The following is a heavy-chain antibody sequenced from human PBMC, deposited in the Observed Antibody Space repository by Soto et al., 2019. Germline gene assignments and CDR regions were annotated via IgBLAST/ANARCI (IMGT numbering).Heavy chain of an antibody. Sequence: GGSLRLSCAASGFTFRSYWIHWVRQAPGKGLVWVSRINSDGSSTSYADSVKGRFTISRDNAKNTLYLQMNSLRAEDTAFYYCARERGPSYYYYYGMDVWGQGTTVTVSS. J-gene: IGHJ6*02. D-gene: IGHD2-15*01. CDR1: GFTFRSYW. CDR3: ARERGPSYYYYYGMDV. CDR2: INSDGSST. V-gene: IGHV3-74*01.